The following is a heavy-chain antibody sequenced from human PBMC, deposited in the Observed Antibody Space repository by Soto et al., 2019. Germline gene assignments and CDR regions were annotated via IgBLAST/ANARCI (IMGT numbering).Heavy chain of an antibody. J-gene: IGHJ4*02. CDR2: IIPIFGTA. Sequence: QVQLVQSGAEVKKPGCSVKVSCKASGGTFSSYAISWVRQAPGQGLEWMGGIIPIFGTANYAQKFQGRVTITADESTSKAYMELSSLRSEDTAVYYCARESLGVGATTNYFDYWGQGTLVTVSS. D-gene: IGHD1-26*01. V-gene: IGHV1-69*01. CDR3: ARESLGVGATTNYFDY. CDR1: GGTFSSYA.